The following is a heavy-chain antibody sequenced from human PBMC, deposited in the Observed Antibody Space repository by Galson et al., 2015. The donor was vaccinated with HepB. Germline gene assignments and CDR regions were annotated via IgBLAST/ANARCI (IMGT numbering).Heavy chain of an antibody. CDR1: GFTVSSNY. V-gene: IGHV3-53*01. D-gene: IGHD3-22*01. J-gene: IGHJ3*02. CDR2: IYSGGST. Sequence: SLRLSCAASGFTVSSNYMSWVRQAPGKGLEWVSVIYSGGSTYYADSVKGRFTISRDNSKNTLYLQMNRLSAEDAAVYYCARQSDYYYDSSGYYYRGLGAFDIWGQGTMVTVSS. CDR3: ARQSDYYYDSSGYYYRGLGAFDI.